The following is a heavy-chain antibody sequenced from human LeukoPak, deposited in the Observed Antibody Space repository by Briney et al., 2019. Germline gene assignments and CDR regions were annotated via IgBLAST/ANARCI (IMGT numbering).Heavy chain of an antibody. Sequence: GGSLRLSCAASGFTFSSYWMHWVRQAPGQGLEWMGIINPSGGSTSYAQKFQGRVTMTRDMSTSTVYMELSSLRSEDTAVYYCARGDDSSGYYSPHFDYWGQGTLVTVSS. V-gene: IGHV1-46*01. D-gene: IGHD3-22*01. CDR1: GFTFSSYW. CDR2: INPSGGST. CDR3: ARGDDSSGYYSPHFDY. J-gene: IGHJ4*02.